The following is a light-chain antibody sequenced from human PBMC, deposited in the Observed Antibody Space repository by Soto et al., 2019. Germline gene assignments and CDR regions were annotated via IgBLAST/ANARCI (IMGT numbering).Light chain of an antibody. J-gene: IGLJ1*01. CDR3: SSYAGSIYV. CDR2: EVS. CDR1: SSDVGGYNY. Sequence: QSVLTQPPSASGSPGQSVTISRTGTSSDVGGYNYVSWYQQHPGKAPKLMIYEVSKRPSGVPDRFSGSKSGNTASLTVSGLQAEDEADYYCSSYAGSIYVFGTGTKVTVL. V-gene: IGLV2-8*01.